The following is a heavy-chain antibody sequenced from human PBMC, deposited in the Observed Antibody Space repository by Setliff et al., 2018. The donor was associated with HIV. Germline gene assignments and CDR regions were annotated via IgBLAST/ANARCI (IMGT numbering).Heavy chain of an antibody. D-gene: IGHD4-17*01. CDR1: GYTFTSYY. J-gene: IGHJ5*02. V-gene: IGHV1-46*01. CDR2: INPGDRST. CDR3: ARVHDYGDYGSRWFYP. Sequence: ASVKVSCKASGYTFTSYYMQWVRQAPGQGLEWMGIINPGDRSTSYAQNFQGRVTVTRDTSTNTVYMELKRLTSEDTAVYYCARVHDYGDYGSRWFYPWGQGTLVTVSS.